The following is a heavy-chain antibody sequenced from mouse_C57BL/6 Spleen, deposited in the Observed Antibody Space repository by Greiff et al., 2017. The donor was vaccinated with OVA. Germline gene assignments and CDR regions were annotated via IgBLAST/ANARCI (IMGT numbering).Heavy chain of an antibody. CDR1: GYAFSSSW. V-gene: IGHV1-82*01. CDR3: ARSAHITTVVYFDV. CDR2: IYPGDGDT. J-gene: IGHJ1*03. D-gene: IGHD1-1*01. Sequence: VQLQHSGPELVKPGASVKISCKASGYAFSSSWMNWVKQRPGKGLEWIGRIYPGDGDTNYNGKFKGKATLTADKSSSTAYMQLSSLTSEDSAVYFCARSAHITTVVYFDVWGTGTTVTVSS.